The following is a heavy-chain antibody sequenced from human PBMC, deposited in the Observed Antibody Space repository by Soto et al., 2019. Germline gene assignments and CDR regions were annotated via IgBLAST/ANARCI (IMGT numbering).Heavy chain of an antibody. V-gene: IGHV1-18*01. CDR1: GYTFTGYG. J-gene: IGHJ5*02. D-gene: IGHD6-19*01. CDR2: ISAYNGNT. Sequence: ASVKVCCKASGYTFTGYGISWVRQAPGQGLEWMRWISAYNGNTNYAQKLQGRVTMTTDTSTSTAYMELRSLRSDDTAVYFCARGSLAVANPNQDWCDPWGQGTLVTVSS. CDR3: ARGSLAVANPNQDWCDP.